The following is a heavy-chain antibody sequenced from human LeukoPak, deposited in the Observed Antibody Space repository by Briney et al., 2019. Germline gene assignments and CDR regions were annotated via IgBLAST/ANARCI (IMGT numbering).Heavy chain of an antibody. CDR1: GYNFTGNY. V-gene: IGHV1-2*02. CDR3: ARSLVN. J-gene: IGHJ4*02. CDR2: INCNSGAT. Sequence: GASVKVSCKASGYNFTGNYMHRLRQAPGQGLEWMGWINCNSGATKYAQKFQGRITMTRDTSVRTGYMELRSVTSDDTAVYYCARSLVNWGRGTLVTVSS. D-gene: IGHD6-6*01.